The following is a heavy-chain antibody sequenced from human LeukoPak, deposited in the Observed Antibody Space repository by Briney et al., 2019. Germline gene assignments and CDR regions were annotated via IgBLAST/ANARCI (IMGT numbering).Heavy chain of an antibody. D-gene: IGHD3-22*01. J-gene: IGHJ4*02. CDR3: AKETQFDYYDSSGSPGGFDY. CDR2: ISWDGGST. Sequence: GGSLRLSCAASGFTFDDYTMHWVRQAPGKGLEWVSLISWDGGSTYYADSVKGRFTISRDNSKNSLYLQMNSLRTEDTALYYCAKETQFDYYDSSGSPGGFDYWGQGTLVTVSS. CDR1: GFTFDDYT. V-gene: IGHV3-43*01.